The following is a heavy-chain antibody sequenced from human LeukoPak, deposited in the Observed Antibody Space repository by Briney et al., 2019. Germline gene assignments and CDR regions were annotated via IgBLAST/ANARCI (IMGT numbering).Heavy chain of an antibody. CDR2: ITDTGYAT. J-gene: IGHJ4*02. Sequence: GGSLRLSCAASGFTFSNYAMTWVREAPGKGLEWVSGITDTGYATFYADSVRGRFTISRDNSRNTLYLQMDSLRAEDAAVYYCARAGFCSTTTCYNPFDYWGRGTRVTVSS. CDR3: ARAGFCSTTTCYNPFDY. D-gene: IGHD2-2*01. V-gene: IGHV3-23*01. CDR1: GFTFSNYA.